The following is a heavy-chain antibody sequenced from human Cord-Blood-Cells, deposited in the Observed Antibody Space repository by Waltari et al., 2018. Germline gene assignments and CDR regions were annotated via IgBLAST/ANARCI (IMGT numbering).Heavy chain of an antibody. CDR3: ANSGYSSSWPFDY. CDR2: ISYDGSNK. J-gene: IGHJ4*02. Sequence: QVQLVESGGGVVQPGRSLRLSCAASGFTFSSYAMPWVRQAPGKGLEWVAVISYDGSNKYYADSVKGRFTISRDNSKNTLYLQMNSLRAEDTAVYYCANSGYSSSWPFDYWGQGTLVTVSS. CDR1: GFTFSSYA. D-gene: IGHD6-13*01. V-gene: IGHV3-30-3*01.